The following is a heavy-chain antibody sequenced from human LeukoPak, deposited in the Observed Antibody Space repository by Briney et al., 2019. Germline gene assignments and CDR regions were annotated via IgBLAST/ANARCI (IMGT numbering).Heavy chain of an antibody. CDR1: GGSISSSSYY. CDR2: IYYSGST. V-gene: IGHV4-39*01. D-gene: IGHD4-23*01. J-gene: IGHJ4*02. CDR3: ARNYGGNVFDS. Sequence: SETLSLTCTVSGGSISSSSYYWGWIRQPPGKGLEWIGSIYYSGSTYYNPSLKSRVTISVDTSKNQFSLKLSSVTAADTAVYYCARNYGGNVFDSWGQGTLVTVPS.